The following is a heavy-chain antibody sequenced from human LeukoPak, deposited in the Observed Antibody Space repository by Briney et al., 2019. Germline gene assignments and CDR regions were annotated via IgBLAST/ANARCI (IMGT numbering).Heavy chain of an antibody. CDR3: ARARASWNYLDY. J-gene: IGHJ4*02. CDR1: GYTFTGYY. D-gene: IGHD1-1*01. V-gene: IGHV1-2*02. Sequence: VASVKVSCKASGYTFTGYYMHWVRQAPGQGLEWMGWINPNSGGTNYAQKFQGRVTMTRDTSISTAYMELSRLRSDDTAVYYCARARASWNYLDYWGQGTLVTVSS. CDR2: INPNSGGT.